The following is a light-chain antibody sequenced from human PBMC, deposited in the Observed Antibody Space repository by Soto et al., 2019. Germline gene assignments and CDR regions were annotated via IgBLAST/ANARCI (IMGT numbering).Light chain of an antibody. CDR1: QSVSSSY. Sequence: EIVLTQSPGTLSLSPGERATLSCRASQSVSSSYLAWYQQKPGQAPRLLIYGASGRATGIPDRFTGSGSGTDFTLTISRLEPADFAVYYCQQDGSSPIFTFGPGTKVDIK. CDR3: QQDGSSPIFT. V-gene: IGKV3-20*01. J-gene: IGKJ3*01. CDR2: GAS.